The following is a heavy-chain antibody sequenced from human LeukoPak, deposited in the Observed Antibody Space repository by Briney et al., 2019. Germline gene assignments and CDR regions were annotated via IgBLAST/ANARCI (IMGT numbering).Heavy chain of an antibody. D-gene: IGHD3-9*01. CDR2: INPNSGGT. V-gene: IGHV1-2*02. CDR3: ARGYDILTCYYTPIDY. J-gene: IGHJ4*02. Sequence: GASVKVSCKASGYTFTGYYMHWVRQAPGQGLEWMGWINPNSGGTNYAQKFQGRVTMTRDTSISTAYMELSRLRSDDTAVYYCARGYDILTCYYTPIDYWGQGTLVTVSS. CDR1: GYTFTGYY.